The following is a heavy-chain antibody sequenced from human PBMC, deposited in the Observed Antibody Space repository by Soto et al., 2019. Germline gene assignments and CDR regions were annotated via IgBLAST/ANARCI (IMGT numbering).Heavy chain of an antibody. V-gene: IGHV1-2*02. CDR1: GFTFTGYY. D-gene: IGHD6-13*01. Sequence: ASVKVSCKASGFTFTGYYMHWVRQAPGQGLEWMGLINPNSGGTNYAQKFQGRVTMTRDTSFSTAYMELSRLRSDDTAVYYCARDRLAAAGNWDYYYYGMDVWGQGTTVTVSS. J-gene: IGHJ6*02. CDR2: INPNSGGT. CDR3: ARDRLAAAGNWDYYYYGMDV.